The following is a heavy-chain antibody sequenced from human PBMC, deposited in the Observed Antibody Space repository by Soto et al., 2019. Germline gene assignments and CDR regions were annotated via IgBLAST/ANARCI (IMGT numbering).Heavy chain of an antibody. CDR3: AKDLRYCGGDCYSGYYYGMDV. V-gene: IGHV3-30*18. CDR2: ISYDGSNK. D-gene: IGHD2-21*02. J-gene: IGHJ6*02. CDR1: GFTFSSYG. Sequence: GGSLRLSCAASGFTFSSYGMHRVRQAPGKGLEWVAVISYDGSNKYYADSVKGRFTISRDNSKNTLYLQMNSLRAEDTAVYYCAKDLRYCGGDCYSGYYYGMDVWGQGTTVTVSS.